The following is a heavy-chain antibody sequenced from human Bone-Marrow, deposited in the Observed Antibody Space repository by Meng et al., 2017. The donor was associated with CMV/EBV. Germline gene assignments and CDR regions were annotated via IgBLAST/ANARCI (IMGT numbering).Heavy chain of an antibody. CDR1: GGSISSSSYY. D-gene: IGHD3-3*01. Sequence: SETRSLTCTVSGGSISSSSYYWGWIRQPPGKGLEWIGSIYYSGSTYYNPSLKSRVTISVDTSKNQFSLKLSSVTAADTAVYYCARTRKEWLFINWFDPWGQGTLVTVSS. CDR3: ARTRKEWLFINWFDP. V-gene: IGHV4-39*07. CDR2: IYYSGST. J-gene: IGHJ5*02.